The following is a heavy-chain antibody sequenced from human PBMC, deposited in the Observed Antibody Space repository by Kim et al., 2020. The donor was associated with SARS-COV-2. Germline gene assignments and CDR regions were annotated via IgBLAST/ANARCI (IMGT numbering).Heavy chain of an antibody. V-gene: IGHV3-23*05. J-gene: IGHJ4*02. Sequence: GGSLRLSCAASGFTFSRRAMSWVRQVPGKGLEWIASVNNNNNPYNADSVKGRFTVSRDITKDTLYLQMNSLRADDTALYYCAKEHPSSGWATFDAWGQGTLVAVSS. D-gene: IGHD6-19*01. CDR2: VNNNNNP. CDR3: AKEHPSSGWATFDA. CDR1: GFTFSRRA.